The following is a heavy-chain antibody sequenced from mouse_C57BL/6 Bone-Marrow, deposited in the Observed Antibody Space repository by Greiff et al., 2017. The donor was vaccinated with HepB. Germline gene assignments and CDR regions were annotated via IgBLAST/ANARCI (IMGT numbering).Heavy chain of an antibody. D-gene: IGHD1-1*01. CDR3: ARWDITVGVDY. J-gene: IGHJ3*01. V-gene: IGHV1-59*01. Sequence: QVQLQQPGAELVRPGTSVKLSCKASGYTFTSYWMHWVKQRPGQGLEWIGVIDPSDSYTNYNQKFKGKATLTVDTSSSTAYMQLSSLTSEDSAVYYCARWDITVGVDYWGQGTLVTGSA. CDR1: GYTFTSYW. CDR2: IDPSDSYT.